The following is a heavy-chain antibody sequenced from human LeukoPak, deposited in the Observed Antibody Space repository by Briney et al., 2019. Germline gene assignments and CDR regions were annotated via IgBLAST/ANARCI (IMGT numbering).Heavy chain of an antibody. J-gene: IGHJ4*02. V-gene: IGHV3-23*01. D-gene: IGHD6-19*01. CDR3: AKDESVGSSGSSGGFDY. CDR1: GFTFSSYA. CDR2: ISGSGGST. Sequence: PGGSLRLSCAASGFTFSSYAMSWVRQAPGKGLEWVSAISGSGGSTYYADSVKGRFTISRDNSKNTLYLQMNSLRAEDTAVYYCAKDESVGSSGSSGGFDYWGQGTLVTVSS.